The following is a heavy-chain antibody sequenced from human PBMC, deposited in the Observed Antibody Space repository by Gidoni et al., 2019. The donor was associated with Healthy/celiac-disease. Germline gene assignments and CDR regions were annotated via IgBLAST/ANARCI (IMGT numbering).Heavy chain of an antibody. CDR1: GFTFSSYG. CDR2: IWYDGSNK. Sequence: QVQLVESGGGVVQPGRPLRLSCAASGFTFSSYGRHWVRQAPGKGLEWVAVIWYDGSNKYYADSVKGRFTISRDNSKNTLYLQMNSLRAEDTAVYYCAALSAAFNAFDIWGQGTMVTVSS. J-gene: IGHJ3*02. CDR3: AALSAAFNAFDI. V-gene: IGHV3-33*01.